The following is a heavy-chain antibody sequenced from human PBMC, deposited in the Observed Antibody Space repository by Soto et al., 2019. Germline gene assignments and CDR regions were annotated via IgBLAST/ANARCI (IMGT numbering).Heavy chain of an antibody. D-gene: IGHD1-26*01. V-gene: IGHV4-30-2*01. CDR2: IYHSGST. CDR1: GGSISSGGYS. Sequence: PSETLSLTCAVSGGSISSGGYSWSWIRQPPGKGLEWIGYIYHSGSTYYNPSLKSRVTISVERSKNKFSLKLSCVTAGDREVYCCPTGRSPSYANSFDPCGQGTLVTVSS. J-gene: IGHJ5*02. CDR3: PTGRSPSYANSFDP.